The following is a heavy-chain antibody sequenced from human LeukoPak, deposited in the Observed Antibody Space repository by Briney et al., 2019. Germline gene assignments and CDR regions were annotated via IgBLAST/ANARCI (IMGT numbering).Heavy chain of an antibody. CDR1: GFTFSNAW. V-gene: IGHV3-15*01. J-gene: IGHJ4*02. CDR2: IRSKTDGGTT. CDR3: TTGDY. Sequence: PGGSLRLSCAASGFTFSNAWMSWVRQAPGKGLEWAGRIRSKTDGGTTDYVAPEKGRFIISTDDAENTLYLQMNSLKTEDTAVYYCTTGDYWGQATLVTVSS.